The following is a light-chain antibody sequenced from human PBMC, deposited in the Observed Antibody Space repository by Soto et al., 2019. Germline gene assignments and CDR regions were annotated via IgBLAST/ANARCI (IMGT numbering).Light chain of an antibody. V-gene: IGLV2-14*01. CDR3: APYRANSDLGV. Sequence: QSVLTQPASVSGSPGQSITISCTGTTSDVGGYDYVSWYQLHAGKGPKLLLFEVSTRPSGISTRFSGSKSDNTASLTISGLQPEDEADYYCAPYRANSDLGVFGTGTKVTVL. CDR1: TSDVGGYDY. CDR2: EVS. J-gene: IGLJ1*01.